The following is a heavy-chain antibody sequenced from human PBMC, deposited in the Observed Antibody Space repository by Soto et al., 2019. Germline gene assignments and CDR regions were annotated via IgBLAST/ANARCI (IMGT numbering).Heavy chain of an antibody. Sequence: ASVKVSCKVSGYTFTSYGISWVRQAPGQGLEWMGWISAYNGNTNCAQKLQGRVTMTTDTSTSTAYMELRSLGSDDTAVYYCARESMIVERGRQNNWFDPWGQGTLVTVSS. D-gene: IGHD3-22*01. J-gene: IGHJ5*02. V-gene: IGHV1-18*01. CDR3: ARESMIVERGRQNNWFDP. CDR2: ISAYNGNT. CDR1: GYTFTSYG.